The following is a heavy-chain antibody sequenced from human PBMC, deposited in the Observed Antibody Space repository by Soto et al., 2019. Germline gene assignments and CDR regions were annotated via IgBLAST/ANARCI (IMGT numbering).Heavy chain of an antibody. CDR1: GGSVNNANYY. J-gene: IGHJ6*02. V-gene: IGHV4-31*03. CDR2: IYYSENT. D-gene: IGHD4-17*01. CDR3: ARDADYGGSRGGMDV. Sequence: QVRLEESGPGLVKPSETLSLICSVSGGSVNNANYYWNWIRHHPENGPEWIGYIYYSENTRYNPSLKTRATLSIDTTKDQFSLRLNSVTVADTAVYFCARDADYGGSRGGMDVWGRGTTVTVSS.